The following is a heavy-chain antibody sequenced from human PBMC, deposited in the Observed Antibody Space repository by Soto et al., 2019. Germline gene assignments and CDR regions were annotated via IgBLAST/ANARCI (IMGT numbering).Heavy chain of an antibody. CDR3: ATILYGSGSYYNVPFDY. CDR2: IYYSGST. J-gene: IGHJ4*02. D-gene: IGHD3-10*01. Sequence: PSETLSLTCTVSGGSISSGDYYWSWIRQPPGKGLECIGYIYYSGSTYYNPSLKSRVTISVDTSKNQFSLKLSSVTAADTAVYYCATILYGSGSYYNVPFDYWGQGTLVTVSS. CDR1: GGSISSGDYY. V-gene: IGHV4-30-4*01.